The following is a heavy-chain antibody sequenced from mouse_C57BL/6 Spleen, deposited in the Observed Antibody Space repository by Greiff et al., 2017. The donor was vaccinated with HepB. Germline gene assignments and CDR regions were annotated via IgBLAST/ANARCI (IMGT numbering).Heavy chain of an antibody. Sequence: QVQLKQSGPELVKPGASVKISCKASGYAFSSSWMNWVKQRPGKGLEWIGRIYPGDGDTNYNGKFKGKATLTADKSSSTAYMQLSSLTSEDSAVYFCATSTMITTGDYWGQGTTLTVSS. CDR1: GYAFSSSW. V-gene: IGHV1-82*01. CDR3: ATSTMITTGDY. D-gene: IGHD2-4*01. J-gene: IGHJ2*01. CDR2: IYPGDGDT.